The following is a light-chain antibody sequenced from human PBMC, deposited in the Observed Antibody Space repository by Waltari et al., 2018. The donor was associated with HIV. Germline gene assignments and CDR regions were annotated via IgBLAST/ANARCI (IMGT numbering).Light chain of an antibody. V-gene: IGLV1-47*01. CDR3: AVWDDSLRGGV. CDR2: RDD. CDR1: NSNIGSNS. Sequence: QSVVTQPPSASGTPGQRVVISCSGSNSNIGSNSVNWSQQVPGAAPTILIYRDDQRFSGVPDRFSGSKSATSAALAISELRSEDEADYYCAVWDDSLRGGVFGGGTKLTVL. J-gene: IGLJ3*02.